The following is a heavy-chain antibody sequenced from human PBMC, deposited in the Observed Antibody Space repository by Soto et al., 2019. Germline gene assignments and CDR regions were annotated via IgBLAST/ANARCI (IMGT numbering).Heavy chain of an antibody. D-gene: IGHD3-10*01. CDR1: GYTFTSYY. Sequence: QVQLVQSGAEVKKPGASVKVSCKASGYTFTSYYMHWVRQAPGQGLEWMGIINPSGGSTSYAQKFQGRVTMTRDTSTSTGYMEVSSLRSEDTAVYDCASVGSGDPDYWGQGTLVTGSS. CDR3: ASVGSGDPDY. V-gene: IGHV1-46*01. J-gene: IGHJ4*02. CDR2: INPSGGST.